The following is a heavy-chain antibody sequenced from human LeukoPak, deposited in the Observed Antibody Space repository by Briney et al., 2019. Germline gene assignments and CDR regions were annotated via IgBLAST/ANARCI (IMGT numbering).Heavy chain of an antibody. V-gene: IGHV4-4*07. CDR1: GGSISSYY. CDR3: ARDSCSGGSCYGDY. J-gene: IGHJ4*02. CDR2: IYTSGST. Sequence: SETLSLTCTVSGGSISSYYWSWIRQPAGKGLEWIGRIYTSGSTNYNPSLKSRVTMSVDTSKNQFSLKLSSVTAADTAVYYCARDSCSGGSCYGDYWGQGTLVTVSS. D-gene: IGHD2-15*01.